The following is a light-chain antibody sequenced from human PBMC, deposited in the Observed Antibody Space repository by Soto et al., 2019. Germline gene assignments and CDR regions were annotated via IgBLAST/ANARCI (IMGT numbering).Light chain of an antibody. CDR3: QSYDSSLIVSKV. CDR2: ANS. CDR1: SAKLGAGYE. Sequence: QSVLTQPPSVSGCPGQRVRSSCSGISAKLGAGYEVQWYQQFPGTAPKLLIYANSARPSGVPDRFSGSKSGTSASLAITGLQAEDEADYYCQSYDSSLIVSKVFGTGTKVTVL. J-gene: IGLJ1*01. V-gene: IGLV1-40*01.